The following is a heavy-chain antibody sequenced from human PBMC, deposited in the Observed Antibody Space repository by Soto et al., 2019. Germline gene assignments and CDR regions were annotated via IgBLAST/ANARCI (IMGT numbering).Heavy chain of an antibody. V-gene: IGHV3-7*01. CDR2: IKQDGSAK. D-gene: IGHD3-3*01. CDR1: GFTFSSFL. CDR3: VRSQSAAYHA. J-gene: IGHJ3*01. Sequence: EVQLVESGGGLVQPGGALTLSCAASGFTFSSFLMTWVRQAPGKGLEWVANIKQDGSAKNYVDSVEGRFTVSRDNAKNSLYLQMNSLRVEDTAVYYCVRSQSAAYHAWGQGTMVIVSS.